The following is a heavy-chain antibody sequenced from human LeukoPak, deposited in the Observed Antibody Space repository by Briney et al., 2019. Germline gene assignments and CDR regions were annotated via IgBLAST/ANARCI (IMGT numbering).Heavy chain of an antibody. CDR1: GFSFNSYW. D-gene: IGHD3-10*01. V-gene: IGHV3-74*01. CDR3: TRGREGNYGLFDS. CDR2: ISNDGRST. Sequence: PGGSLRLSCAASGFSFNSYWMHWVRQAPGSGLVWVSRISNDGRSTSFADSVKGRFTISRDNAKNTLYLRMNSLSAEDTAVYYCTRGREGNYGLFDSWGQGTLVTVSS. J-gene: IGHJ4*02.